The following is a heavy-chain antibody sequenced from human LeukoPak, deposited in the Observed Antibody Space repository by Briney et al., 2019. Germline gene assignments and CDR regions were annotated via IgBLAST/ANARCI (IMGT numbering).Heavy chain of an antibody. V-gene: IGHV3-66*01. CDR2: IYSGGST. D-gene: IGHD3-16*01. J-gene: IGHJ4*02. CDR3: ARDYDYLRLDY. Sequence: GALRLSCAASGFTVSSNYMSWVRQAPGEGLEWGSVIYSGGSTYYADSVKGRFTISRDNSKNTLYLQMNSLRAEDTAVYYCARDYDYLRLDYWGQGTLVTVSS. CDR1: GFTVSSNY.